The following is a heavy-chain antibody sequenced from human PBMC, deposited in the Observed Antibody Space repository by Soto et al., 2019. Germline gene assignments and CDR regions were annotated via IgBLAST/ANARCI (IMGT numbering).Heavy chain of an antibody. CDR1: GGSFSGYY. J-gene: IGHJ6*02. CDR2: ISSSGST. V-gene: IGHV4-34*01. Sequence: SETLSLTCAVSGGSFSGYYWTWIRQPPGKGLEWIGQISSSGSTTYNPSLKSRVFISIGTSNNQFFLELSSVTAADTAVYYCAVGYCSSTSCYAPRLYYYCMDVWGQGTTGTFSS. D-gene: IGHD2-2*01. CDR3: AVGYCSSTSCYAPRLYYYCMDV.